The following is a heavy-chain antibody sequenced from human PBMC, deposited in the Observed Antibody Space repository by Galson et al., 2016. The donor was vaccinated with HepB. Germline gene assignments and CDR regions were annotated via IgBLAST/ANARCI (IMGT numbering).Heavy chain of an antibody. J-gene: IGHJ6*02. V-gene: IGHV1-18*01. CDR3: ARDGERFGWGSPDGMDV. CDR2: ISSYNGNT. D-gene: IGHD3-16*01. CDR1: GYTFIKYG. Sequence: SVKVSCKASGYTFIKYGVTWVRQAPGQGLEWMGCISSYNGNTNYAQKLQDRVTMTTDTSTNTAYMELRSLRSDDTAVYYCARDGERFGWGSPDGMDVWGQGTTVIVSS.